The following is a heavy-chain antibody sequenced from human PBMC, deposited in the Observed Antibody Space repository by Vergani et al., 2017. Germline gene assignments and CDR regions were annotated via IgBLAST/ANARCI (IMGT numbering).Heavy chain of an antibody. D-gene: IGHD3-10*01. Sequence: QVQLVQSGAEVKKPGASVKVSCKASGYTFTSYYLHWVRQAPGQGLEWLGWIRADNGDTRYAPRLQDRLTLTTDSSTSTAYMELRSLKSDDTAVYYCTREGTYYYGSGSYYVFEYWGQGTLVTVSS. V-gene: IGHV1-18*04. J-gene: IGHJ4*02. CDR1: GYTFTSYY. CDR3: TREGTYYYGSGSYYVFEY. CDR2: IRADNGDT.